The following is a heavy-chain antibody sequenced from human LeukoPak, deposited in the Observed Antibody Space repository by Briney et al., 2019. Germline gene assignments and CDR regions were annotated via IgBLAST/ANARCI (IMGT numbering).Heavy chain of an antibody. D-gene: IGHD3-22*01. J-gene: IGHJ4*02. CDR3: ASSSPQYFDTSGYPLLFDY. Sequence: SETLSLACTVSGGSISSGGYYWSWIRQHPGKGLEWMGYIIYTGGSYSHPSLRSRVIISVDTSKNHFSLKLSSVTAADTAVYYCASSSPQYFDTSGYPLLFDYWGQGTLVTVSS. CDR2: IIYTGGS. V-gene: IGHV4-31*03. CDR1: GGSISSGGYY.